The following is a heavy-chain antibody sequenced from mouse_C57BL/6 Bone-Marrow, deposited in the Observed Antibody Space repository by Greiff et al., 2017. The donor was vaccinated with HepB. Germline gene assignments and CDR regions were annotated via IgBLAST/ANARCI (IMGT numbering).Heavy chain of an antibody. CDR2: IHPNSGST. CDR3: ARDDGYPSYAMDY. V-gene: IGHV1-64*01. CDR1: GYTFTSYW. Sequence: QVQLQQPGAELVKPGASVKLSCKASGYTFTSYWMHWVKQRPGQGLEWIGMIHPNSGSTNYNEKFKSKATLTVDKCSSTAYMQLSSLTSEDSAVYYCARDDGYPSYAMDYWGQGTSVTVSS. D-gene: IGHD2-3*01. J-gene: IGHJ4*01.